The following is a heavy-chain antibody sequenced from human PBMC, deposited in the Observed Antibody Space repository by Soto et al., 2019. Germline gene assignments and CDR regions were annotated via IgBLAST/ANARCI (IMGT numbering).Heavy chain of an antibody. V-gene: IGHV3-30*18. CDR1: GFPFSSYG. D-gene: IGHD6-13*01. J-gene: IGHJ5*02. CDR3: AKSRMGSSWYEVDA. CDR2: IPYDGSNQ. Sequence: QVELVESGGGVVQPGRSLRLSCAASGFPFSSYGMHWVRQAPGKGLEWVAVIPYDGSNQSYADSVKGRFTISRDNSKNTLYLEVNSLRPEDRAVYFCAKSRMGSSWYEVDAWGQGTLVTVSS.